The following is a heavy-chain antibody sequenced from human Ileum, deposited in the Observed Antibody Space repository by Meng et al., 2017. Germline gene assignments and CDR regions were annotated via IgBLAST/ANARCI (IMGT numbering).Heavy chain of an antibody. CDR3: VGSIFPYVFDY. CDR1: GFPFSSYW. Sequence: GESLKISCAASGFPFSSYWMHWVRQAPGKGLEWVSHNSNEGTSATYAGSVKGRFTISRDNAKNTLYLQMNSLRVDDTAIYYCVGSIFPYVFDYWGQGTLVTVSS. D-gene: IGHD2-21*01. V-gene: IGHV3-74*01. J-gene: IGHJ4*02. CDR2: NSNEGTSA.